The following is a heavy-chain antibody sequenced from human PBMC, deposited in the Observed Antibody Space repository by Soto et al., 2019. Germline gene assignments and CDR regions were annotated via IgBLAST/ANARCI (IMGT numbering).Heavy chain of an antibody. V-gene: IGHV5-51*01. CDR1: GYSFTSYW. CDR3: ARGGYCSSTSCPSRDWFAP. J-gene: IGHJ5*02. CDR2: IYPGDSDT. Sequence: PGESLKISCKGSGYSFTSYWIGWVRQMPGKGLEWMGIIYPGDSDTRYSPSFQGQVTISADKSISTAYLQWSSLKASDTAMYYCARGGYCSSTSCPSRDWFAPWGQGTLVTVSS. D-gene: IGHD2-2*01.